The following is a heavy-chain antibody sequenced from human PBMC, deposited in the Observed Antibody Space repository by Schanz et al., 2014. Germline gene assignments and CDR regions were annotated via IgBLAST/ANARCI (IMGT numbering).Heavy chain of an antibody. J-gene: IGHJ6*02. CDR2: IGGSDGNT. D-gene: IGHD3-10*01. CDR3: ARGHYGLDV. V-gene: IGHV1-18*01. Sequence: QVQLVQSGGEVKTPGASVKVSCKASGYTFTRSGISWVRQAPGQGLEWMGWIGGSDGNTNFAQKFQGRVTMTTDTSTSTAYMELRSLRSDDTAVYYCARGHYGLDVWGPGTSVTVSS. CDR1: GYTFTRSG.